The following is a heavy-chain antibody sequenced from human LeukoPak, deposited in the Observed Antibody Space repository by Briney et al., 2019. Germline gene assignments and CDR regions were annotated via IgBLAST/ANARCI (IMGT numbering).Heavy chain of an antibody. CDR1: GGSFSGYY. CDR3: ARGRRYYYDRSWFDP. J-gene: IGHJ5*02. Sequence: PSETLSLTCAVYGGSFSGYYWSWLRQPPGKGLEWIGEINHSGSTNYNPSLKSRVTISVDTSKNQFSLKLSSVTAADTAVYYCARGRRYYYDRSWFDPWGQGTLVTVSS. CDR2: INHSGST. D-gene: IGHD3-22*01. V-gene: IGHV4-34*01.